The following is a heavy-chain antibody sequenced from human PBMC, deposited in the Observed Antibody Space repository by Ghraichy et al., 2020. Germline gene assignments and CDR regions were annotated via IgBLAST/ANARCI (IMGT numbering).Heavy chain of an antibody. D-gene: IGHD3-10*01. CDR2: MNPNTGDT. J-gene: IGHJ4*02. V-gene: IGHV1-8*02. CDR3: ARLDFYGSGSLYYFDL. CDR1: GYTFTDYD. Sequence: ASVKVSCKASGYTFTDYDINWVRQAAGQGLEWMGWMNPNTGDTLYAEMFQGRVTMTRDTSITTAYMQLSSLRPDDTAIYYCARLDFYGSGSLYYFDLWCQGTLVSVSS.